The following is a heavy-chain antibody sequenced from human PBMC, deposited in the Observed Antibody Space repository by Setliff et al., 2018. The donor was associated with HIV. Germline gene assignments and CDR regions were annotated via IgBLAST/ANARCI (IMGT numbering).Heavy chain of an antibody. CDR1: GGTFSSFT. Sequence: GASVKVSCKASGGTFSSFTINWVRQAPGQGLEWMGGIIPIFDTTDYAEKFQGRVTITADESTTTAHLQLRRLRFDDTGVYFCAREVPSNTGSYYKKYWGQGTLVTVSS. CDR2: IIPIFDTT. D-gene: IGHD3-10*01. CDR3: AREVPSNTGSYYKKY. V-gene: IGHV1-69*13. J-gene: IGHJ4*02.